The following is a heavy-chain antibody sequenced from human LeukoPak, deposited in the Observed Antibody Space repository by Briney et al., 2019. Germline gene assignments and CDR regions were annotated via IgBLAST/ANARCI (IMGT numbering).Heavy chain of an antibody. Sequence: SETLSLTCTVSGGSISSSYWSWIRQPPGKGLEWIGYIYYSGTTNYNPSLKSRVSVSVDTSKNQFSLKLSSVTAADTAVHYCTRGAFGVTVTNYRYFYMDVWGKGTTVTVSS. V-gene: IGHV4-59*01. CDR3: TRGAFGVTVTNYRYFYMDV. CDR2: IYYSGTT. D-gene: IGHD4-11*01. CDR1: GGSISSSY. J-gene: IGHJ6*03.